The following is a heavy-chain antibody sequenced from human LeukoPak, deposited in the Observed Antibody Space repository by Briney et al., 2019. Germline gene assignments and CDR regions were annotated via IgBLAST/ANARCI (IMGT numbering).Heavy chain of an antibody. CDR2: LSVSGGST. Sequence: PGGSLRLSCAASGFTFSSNAMSWDRQAPGKELEWVSGLSVSGGSTYYADSVKGRFAISRDNSKNTLYLQMNSLKTEDTAVYYCTRYGLRGRDSNFDYWGQGTLVTVSS. CDR1: GFTFSSNA. V-gene: IGHV3-23*01. J-gene: IGHJ4*02. CDR3: TRYGLRGRDSNFDY. D-gene: IGHD1-1*01.